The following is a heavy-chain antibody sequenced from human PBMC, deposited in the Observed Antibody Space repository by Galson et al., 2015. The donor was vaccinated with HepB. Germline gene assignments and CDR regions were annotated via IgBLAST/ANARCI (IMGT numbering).Heavy chain of an antibody. CDR2: TYYRSQWYN. J-gene: IGHJ4*02. D-gene: IGHD1-1*01. Sequence: CAISGDSVSSTTASWTWVRQAPSRGLEWLGRTYYRSQWYNEYALSVRGRITINPDTSENQFSLQLDSVTPEDTAVYYCARWDTGRDYWGQGILVTVSS. CDR1: GDSVSSTTAS. V-gene: IGHV6-1*01. CDR3: ARWDTGRDY.